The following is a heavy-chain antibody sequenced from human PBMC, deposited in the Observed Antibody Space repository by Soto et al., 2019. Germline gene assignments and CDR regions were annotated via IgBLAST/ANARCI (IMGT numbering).Heavy chain of an antibody. J-gene: IGHJ6*02. D-gene: IGHD3-3*01. V-gene: IGHV4-31*03. CDR2: IYYSGST. Sequence: PSETLSLTCTVSGGSISSGGYYWSWIRQHPGKGLEWIGYIYYSGSTYYNPSLKSRVTIALDTSKNQFSLKLSSVTAADTAVYDCARGGGDYDFWSSILTDYYGMDVWGQGATVTVSS. CDR1: GGSISSGGYY. CDR3: ARGGGDYDFWSSILTDYYGMDV.